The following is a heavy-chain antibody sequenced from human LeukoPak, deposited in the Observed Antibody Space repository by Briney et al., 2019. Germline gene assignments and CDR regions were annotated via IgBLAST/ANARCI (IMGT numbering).Heavy chain of an antibody. CDR2: IGTAGEI. CDR3: ARVSGGYYYYYMDV. Sequence: GGSLRLSCAASGFTFRSYDMHWVRQATGKGLEWVSGIGTAGEIYYPGSVKGRFTISRENAKNSLYLQMNSLRAEDTAVYYCARVSGGYYYYYMDVWGKGTTVTVSS. CDR1: GFTFRSYD. J-gene: IGHJ6*03. V-gene: IGHV3-13*01. D-gene: IGHD1-14*01.